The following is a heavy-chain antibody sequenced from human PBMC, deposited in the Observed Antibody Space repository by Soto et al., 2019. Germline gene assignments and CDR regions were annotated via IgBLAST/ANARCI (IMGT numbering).Heavy chain of an antibody. CDR2: ISSTTNYI. CDR1: GFTFTRCS. Sequence: GGSLRLSCAASGFTFTRCSVNWVRQAPGKGLEWVSSISSTTNYIYYGDSMKGRFTISRDNAKNSLYLEMNSLRAEDTAVYYCARESEDLTSNFDYWGQGTLVTVSS. CDR3: ARESEDLTSNFDY. J-gene: IGHJ4*02. V-gene: IGHV3-21*06.